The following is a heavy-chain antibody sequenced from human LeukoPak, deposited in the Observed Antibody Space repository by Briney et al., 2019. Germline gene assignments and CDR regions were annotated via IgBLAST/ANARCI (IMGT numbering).Heavy chain of an antibody. CDR2: IYSGGST. J-gene: IGHJ4*02. V-gene: IGHV3-53*04. CDR3: ARERGDSSGMDY. CDR1: GFTFSRYW. Sequence: PGGSLRLSCAASGFTFSRYWMSWVRQAPGKGLEWVSVIYSGGSTYYADSVKGRFTISRHNSKNTLYLQMNSLRAEDTAVYYCARERGDSSGMDYWGQGTLVTVSS. D-gene: IGHD6-19*01.